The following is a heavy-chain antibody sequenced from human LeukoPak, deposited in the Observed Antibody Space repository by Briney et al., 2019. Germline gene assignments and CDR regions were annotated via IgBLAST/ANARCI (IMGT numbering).Heavy chain of an antibody. CDR3: ARDPTGDMPAFDL. Sequence: SQTLSLTCAISGDSVSSNSAAWNWIRQSPSRGLEWLGRTYYRSKWYNDYAVSVKSRITINPDTSKNQFSLKLSSVTAADTAVYYCARDPTGDMPAFDLWGQGTMLTVSS. V-gene: IGHV6-1*01. D-gene: IGHD7-27*01. J-gene: IGHJ3*01. CDR2: TYYRSKWYN. CDR1: GDSVSSNSAA.